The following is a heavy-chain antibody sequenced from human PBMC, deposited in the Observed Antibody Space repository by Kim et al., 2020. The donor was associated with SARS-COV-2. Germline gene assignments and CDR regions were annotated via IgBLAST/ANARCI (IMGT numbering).Heavy chain of an antibody. D-gene: IGHD6-6*01. J-gene: IGHJ6*02. CDR1: GYSFTSYW. V-gene: IGHV5-51*04. Sequence: GESLKISCKGSGYSFTSYWIVWVRQMPGKGLECMGIIYPGNSDTRYSPSLQGQVTISADKPINTDYLQWSSLKASDTAIYYCAREATAARSGFGMAVWGQGTTVTVSS. CDR2: IYPGNSDT. CDR3: AREATAARSGFGMAV.